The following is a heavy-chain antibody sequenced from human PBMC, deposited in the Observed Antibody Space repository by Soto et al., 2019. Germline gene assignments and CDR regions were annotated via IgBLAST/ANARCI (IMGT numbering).Heavy chain of an antibody. CDR2: ISGDGLST. J-gene: IGHJ3*02. CDR1: GSTFTDFT. Sequence: GGSLRLSCAGSGSTFTDFTMTWVRRAPGRGLEWVSAISGDGLSTYYAGSVKGRFTISRDNSKTTLYLQMNSLRAEDTAVYYCARRPDAFDIWGRGTMVTVSS. V-gene: IGHV3-23*01. CDR3: ARRPDAFDI.